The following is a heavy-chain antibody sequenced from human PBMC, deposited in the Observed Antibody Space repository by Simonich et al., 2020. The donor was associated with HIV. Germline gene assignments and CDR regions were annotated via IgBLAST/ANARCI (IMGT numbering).Heavy chain of an antibody. CDR3: ARHMCSVISCSEGYNWFDP. V-gene: IGHV4-34*01. Sequence: QVQLQQWGAGLLKPSETLSLTCAVYGGPFSGYYWSWIRQPPGKGLEWIGEVNHSGSTRYKQSLQSRVTISVNTSKNQFSLKLSAVTAADTAFYYCARHMCSVISCSEGYNWFDPWGQGTQVIVSS. CDR2: VNHSGST. CDR1: GGPFSGYY. J-gene: IGHJ5*02. D-gene: IGHD2-2*01.